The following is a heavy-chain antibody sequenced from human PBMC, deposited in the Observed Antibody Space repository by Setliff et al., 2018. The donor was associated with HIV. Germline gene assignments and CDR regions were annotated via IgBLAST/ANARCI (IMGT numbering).Heavy chain of an antibody. D-gene: IGHD6-13*01. J-gene: IGHJ4*02. V-gene: IGHV1-18*01. CDR3: ARDLFRWAAAGPNYFDS. CDR2: VSAYNGHT. CDR1: GYTFSTYS. Sequence: ASVKVSCKASGYTFSTYSITWVRQAPGQGLEWMGWVSAYNGHTDFAQKFQGRITLTTDTSPNTAYMELRSLRSDDTAIYYCARDLFRWAAAGPNYFDSWGQGTLVTVSS.